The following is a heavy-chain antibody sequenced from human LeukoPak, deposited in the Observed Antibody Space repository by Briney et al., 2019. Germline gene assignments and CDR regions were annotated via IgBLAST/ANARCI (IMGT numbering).Heavy chain of an antibody. CDR2: IYFSGST. CDR3: ARDYYGGNPGYYFDH. CDR1: GGSISSGGYY. Sequence: SQTLSLTCTVSGGSISSGGYYWSWIRQHPGKGLEWIGCIYFSGSTYYNPSLKSRVTISVDTSKNQFSLQLNSVTAADTAVYYCARDYYGGNPGYYFDHWGRGTLVTVSS. V-gene: IGHV4-31*03. D-gene: IGHD4-23*01. J-gene: IGHJ4*02.